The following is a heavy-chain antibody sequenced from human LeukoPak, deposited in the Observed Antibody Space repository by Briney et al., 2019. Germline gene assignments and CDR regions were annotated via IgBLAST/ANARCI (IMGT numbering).Heavy chain of an antibody. V-gene: IGHV1-69*01. CDR1: GGTFSSYA. CDR2: IIPIFGTA. CDR3: ARGYSSSWYVDH. J-gene: IGHJ4*02. D-gene: IGHD6-13*01. Sequence: ASVKVSCKASGGTFSSYAISWVRQASGQGLEWMGGIIPIFGTANYAQKFQGRVTITADESTSTAYMELSSLRSEDTAVYYCARGYSSSWYVDHWGQGTLVTVSS.